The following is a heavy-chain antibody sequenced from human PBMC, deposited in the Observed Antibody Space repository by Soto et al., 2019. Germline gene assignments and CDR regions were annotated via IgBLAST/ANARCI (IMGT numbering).Heavy chain of an antibody. Sequence: PETLSLTCTVSGGSISSYYWSWIRQPPGKGLEWIGYIYYSGSTNYNPSLKSRVTISVDTSKNQFSLKMSSVTAADTAVYYCATSFGGYYYNYYYGMDVWCQGTTVT. CDR1: GGSISSYY. J-gene: IGHJ6*02. CDR2: IYYSGST. V-gene: IGHV4-59*01. D-gene: IGHD3-22*01. CDR3: ATSFGGYYYNYYYGMDV.